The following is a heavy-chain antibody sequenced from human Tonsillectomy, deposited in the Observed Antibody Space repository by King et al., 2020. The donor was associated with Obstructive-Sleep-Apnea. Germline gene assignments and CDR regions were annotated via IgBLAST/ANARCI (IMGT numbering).Heavy chain of an antibody. CDR3: TKDIDYDTNTAAFGS. CDR2: ISWRSVII. J-gene: IGHJ3*01. D-gene: IGHD4/OR15-4a*01. Sequence: VQLVESGGGLVQPGRSLRLSCAASGFTFDDYAMHWVRHLPGKGLEWVSGISWRSVIIGYADSVKGRFTISRDNAKNSLYLQMNSLRAEDTALYYCTKDIDYDTNTAAFGSWGQGTMVTVSS. V-gene: IGHV3-9*01. CDR1: GFTFDDYA.